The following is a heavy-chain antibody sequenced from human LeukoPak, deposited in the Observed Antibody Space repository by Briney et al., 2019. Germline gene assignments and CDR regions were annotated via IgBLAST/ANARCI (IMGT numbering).Heavy chain of an antibody. CDR3: ARENSGSYREFDY. J-gene: IGHJ4*02. D-gene: IGHD1-26*01. Sequence: SETLSLTCTVSGGSISSSSYYWGCIRQPPGKGLEWIGRIYTSGSTNYNASLKSRVSMSVDTSKNQFSLKLSSVTAADTAVFYCARENSGSYREFDYWGQGTLVTVSS. CDR1: GGSISSSSYY. V-gene: IGHV4-39*07. CDR2: IYTSGST.